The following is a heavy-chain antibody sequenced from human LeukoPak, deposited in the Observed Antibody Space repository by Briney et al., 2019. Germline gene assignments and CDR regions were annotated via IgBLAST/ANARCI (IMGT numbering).Heavy chain of an antibody. CDR2: IYNSGST. CDR1: GGSISSGSYY. Sequence: SETLSLTCTVSGGSISSGSYYWSWIRQPAGKGLEWIGRIYNSGSTNYNPSLKSRVTISVDTSKNQFSLKLSSVTAADTAVYYCARDRWGYYYGSGSGEYYYYYMDVWGKGTTVTISS. V-gene: IGHV4-61*02. D-gene: IGHD3-10*01. J-gene: IGHJ6*03. CDR3: ARDRWGYYYGSGSGEYYYYYMDV.